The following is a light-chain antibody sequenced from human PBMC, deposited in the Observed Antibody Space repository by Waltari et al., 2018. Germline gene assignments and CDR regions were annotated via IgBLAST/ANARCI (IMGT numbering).Light chain of an antibody. V-gene: IGKV1-33*01. CDR3: QQYDNLPVT. Sequence: DIQMTQSPSSLSAYVRDRVTITCQASQDISKYLSWYQQKPGKAPKLLIYGASNLETGVPSRFSGSGSRTDFTFTISSLQPEDVATYYCQQYDNLPVTFGQGTKVEIK. CDR2: GAS. J-gene: IGKJ1*01. CDR1: QDISKY.